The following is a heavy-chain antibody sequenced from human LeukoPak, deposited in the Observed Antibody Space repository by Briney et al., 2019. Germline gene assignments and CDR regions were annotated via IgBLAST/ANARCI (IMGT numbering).Heavy chain of an antibody. CDR1: GFIFSIYN. V-gene: IGHV3-21*01. CDR3: ARGVVRYFDY. CDR2: INTRSSSS. J-gene: IGHJ4*02. Sequence: GGSLRLSCAASGFIFSIYNMNWVRQAPGKGLEWVSSINTRSSSSYYADSVKGRFTISRDNAKNSLYLQMNSLRAEDTAVYYCARGVVRYFDYWGQGALVTVSS. D-gene: IGHD3-9*01.